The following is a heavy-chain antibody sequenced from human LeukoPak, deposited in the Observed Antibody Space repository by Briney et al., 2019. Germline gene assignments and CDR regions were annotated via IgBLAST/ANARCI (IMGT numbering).Heavy chain of an antibody. CDR2: IYYSGST. J-gene: IGHJ3*02. CDR1: GGSISSYY. CDR3: ASSITMVRGDDAFDI. V-gene: IGHV4-59*01. D-gene: IGHD3-10*01. Sequence: SETLSLTCTVSGGSISSYYWSWIRQPPGKGLEWIGYIYYSGSTNYNPSLKSRVTISVDTSKSQFSLKLSSVTAADTAVYYCASSITMVRGDDAFDIWGQGTMVTVSS.